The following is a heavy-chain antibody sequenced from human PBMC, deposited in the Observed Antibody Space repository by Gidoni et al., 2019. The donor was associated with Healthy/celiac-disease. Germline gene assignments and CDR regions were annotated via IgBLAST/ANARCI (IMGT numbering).Heavy chain of an antibody. J-gene: IGHJ4*02. CDR1: GGSISSYY. CDR3: ARGGPGYSSGWYVY. CDR2: IYYSGST. Sequence: QVQLQESGPGRVKPSETLSHTCTVSGGSISSYYWSWIRQPPGKGLEWIGYIYYSGSTNYNPSLKSRVTISVDTSKTQFSLKLSSVTAADTAVYYCARGGPGYSSGWYVYWGQGTLVTVSS. D-gene: IGHD6-19*01. V-gene: IGHV4-59*01.